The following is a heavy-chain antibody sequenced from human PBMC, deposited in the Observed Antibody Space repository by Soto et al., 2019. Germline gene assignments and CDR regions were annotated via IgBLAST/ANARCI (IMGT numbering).Heavy chain of an antibody. CDR3: ARDTPLYCSSTSCYGGNKDYYYYGMDV. Sequence: ASVKVSCKASGYTFTSYAMHWVRQAPGQRLEWMGWINAGNGNTKYSQKFQGRVTITRDTSASTAYMELSSLRSEDTAVYYCARDTPLYCSSTSCYGGNKDYYYYGMDVWGQGTTVTVSS. CDR1: GYTFTSYA. V-gene: IGHV1-3*01. CDR2: INAGNGNT. D-gene: IGHD2-2*01. J-gene: IGHJ6*02.